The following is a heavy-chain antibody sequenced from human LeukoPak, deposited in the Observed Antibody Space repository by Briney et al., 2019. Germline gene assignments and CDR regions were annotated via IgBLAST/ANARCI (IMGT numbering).Heavy chain of an antibody. J-gene: IGHJ6*04. V-gene: IGHV4-34*01. CDR1: GGSFSGYN. Sequence: SETLSLTCAVYGGSFSGYNWSWIRQPPGKGLEWIGEINHSGSTNYNPSLKSRVTISVDTSKNQFSLKLTSVTVADTAVYYCARVLSRTWLQLPNVWGKGTTVTVPS. CDR3: ARVLSRTWLQLPNV. D-gene: IGHD5-24*01. CDR2: INHSGST.